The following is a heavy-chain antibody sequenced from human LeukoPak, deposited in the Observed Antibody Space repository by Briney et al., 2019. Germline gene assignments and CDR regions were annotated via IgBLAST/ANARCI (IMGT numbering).Heavy chain of an antibody. CDR2: ISAYNGNT. J-gene: IGHJ4*02. Sequence: ASVKVSCKASGYTFTSYGISWVRQAPGQGLEWMGWISAYNGNTNYAPKLQGRVTMTTDTSTSTAYMELRSLRSDDTAVYYCARVKITFGGVIDLFDYWGQGTLVTVSS. V-gene: IGHV1-18*04. CDR1: GYTFTSYG. CDR3: ARVKITFGGVIDLFDY. D-gene: IGHD3-16*02.